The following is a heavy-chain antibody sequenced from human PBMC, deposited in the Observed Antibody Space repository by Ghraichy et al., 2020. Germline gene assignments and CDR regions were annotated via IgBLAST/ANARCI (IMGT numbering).Heavy chain of an antibody. V-gene: IGHV3-48*02. CDR2: SSSSSSSII. J-gene: IGHJ4*02. D-gene: IGHD3-3*01. CDR1: GFTFSTYS. Sequence: GESLNISCAASGFTFSTYSMNWVRQAPGKGLEWVSYSSSSSSSIIYYADSVKGRFTTSRDNAKNSLYLQMNSLEDEDTAVYYCAREHDLSYYWGQGTLVTVSS. CDR3: AREHDLSYY.